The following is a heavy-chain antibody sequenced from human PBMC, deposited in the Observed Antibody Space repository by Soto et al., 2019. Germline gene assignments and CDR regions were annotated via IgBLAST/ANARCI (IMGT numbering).Heavy chain of an antibody. Sequence: ASVKVSCKASGYTFTTHGISWVRQAPGQGLEWMGWISPYNGKTTYAQKVQGRVTMTTDTSTSTAYMELRGLRSDDTVVYYCARVDDYVWGSFRPWGQGTQVTVPS. D-gene: IGHD3-16*02. J-gene: IGHJ4*02. CDR3: ARVDDYVWGSFRP. CDR1: GYTFTTHG. V-gene: IGHV1-18*04. CDR2: ISPYNGKT.